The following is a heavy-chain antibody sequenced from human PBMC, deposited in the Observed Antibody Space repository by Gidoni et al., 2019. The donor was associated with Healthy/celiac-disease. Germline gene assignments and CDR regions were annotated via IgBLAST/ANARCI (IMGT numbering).Heavy chain of an antibody. CDR1: GGSISSSRYY. V-gene: IGHV4-39*01. J-gene: IGHJ4*02. Sequence: QLQLQESGPGLVKPSETLSLTCTVSGGSISSSRYYWGWIRQPPGKGLEWIGSIYYSGSTYYNPSLKSRVTISVDTSKNQFSLKLSSVTAADTAVYYCARHVPKFFGVVILAFFGYWGQGTLVTVSS. D-gene: IGHD3-3*01. CDR2: IYYSGST. CDR3: ARHVPKFFGVVILAFFGY.